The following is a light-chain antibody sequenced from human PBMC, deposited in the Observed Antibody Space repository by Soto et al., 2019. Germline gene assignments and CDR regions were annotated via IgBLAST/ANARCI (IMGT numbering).Light chain of an antibody. CDR3: SSYASSTAYV. Sequence: QASLNQPASVSGSPGQSITISCTGTSSDVGGYNYVSWYQLHPGKAPKLMVYEVRYRPSGVSSRFSGSKSANTASLTISGLQAEDEADYYCSSYASSTAYVFGTGTTVTVL. V-gene: IGLV2-14*01. CDR1: SSDVGGYNY. J-gene: IGLJ1*01. CDR2: EVR.